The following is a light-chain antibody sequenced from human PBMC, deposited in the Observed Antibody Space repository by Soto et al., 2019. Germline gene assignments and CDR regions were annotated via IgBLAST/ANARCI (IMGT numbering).Light chain of an antibody. J-gene: IGLJ1*01. CDR3: AAWGDSLSALNYV. CDR1: SSNIGSNY. CDR2: RNN. Sequence: QSVLTQPPSASGTPGQRVTISCSGSSSNIGSNYVYWYQQLPGTAPKLLIYRNNQRPSGVPDRFSGSKSGTSASLAISGLRSEDEADYYCAAWGDSLSALNYVFGTGTKVTVL. V-gene: IGLV1-47*01.